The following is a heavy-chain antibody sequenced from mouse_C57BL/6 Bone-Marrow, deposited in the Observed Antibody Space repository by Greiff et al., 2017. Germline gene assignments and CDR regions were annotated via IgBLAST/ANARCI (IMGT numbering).Heavy chain of an antibody. J-gene: IGHJ1*03. V-gene: IGHV1-47*01. CDR3: AKPDDYGSRDCVIDD. CDR2: FHPDNDDT. D-gene: IGHD1-1*01. Sequence: QVQLQQSGAELVKPGASVKMSCKASGSTFTTYPIEWMKQNHGKSLAWIGNFHPDNDDTKYNEKFKGKATLTVEKSSRTVYVELSRLTSDDSAVYSCAKPDDYGSRDCVIDDWGTGTTVTVSS. CDR1: GSTFTTYP.